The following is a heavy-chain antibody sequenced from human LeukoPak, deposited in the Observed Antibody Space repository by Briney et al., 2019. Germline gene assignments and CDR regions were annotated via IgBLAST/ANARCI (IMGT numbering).Heavy chain of an antibody. CDR2: INSDGSEG. J-gene: IGHJ3*01. Sequence: PGGSLRLSCAVSGFTFSGFWMSWSRQALGKGLEWVASINSDGSEGYYADVVKGRFTISRDNAKNSLYLQINSLRAEDTAVYYCARSSYSSSSSVWGQGTMVTASS. CDR1: GFTFSGFW. D-gene: IGHD6-6*01. CDR3: ARSSYSSSSSV. V-gene: IGHV3-7*03.